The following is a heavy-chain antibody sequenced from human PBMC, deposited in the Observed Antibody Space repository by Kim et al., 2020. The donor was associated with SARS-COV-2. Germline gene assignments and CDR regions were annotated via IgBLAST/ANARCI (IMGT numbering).Heavy chain of an antibody. D-gene: IGHD2-2*01. Sequence: SETLSLTCAVYGGSFSGYYWSWIRQPPGKGLEWIGEINHSGSTNYNPSLKSRVTISVDTSKNQFSLKLSSVTAADTAVYYCARRPMRAVVPAAMGRLQTPGSAFDIWGQGTMVTVSS. V-gene: IGHV4-34*01. J-gene: IGHJ3*02. CDR3: ARRPMRAVVPAAMGRLQTPGSAFDI. CDR2: INHSGST. CDR1: GGSFSGYY.